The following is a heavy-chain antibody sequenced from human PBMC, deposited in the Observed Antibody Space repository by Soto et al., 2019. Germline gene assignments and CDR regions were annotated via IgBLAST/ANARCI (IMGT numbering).Heavy chain of an antibody. CDR1: GFTFSSYA. CDR2: ISYDGSNK. Sequence: QVQLVESGGGVVQPGRSLRLSCAASGFTFSSYAMHWVRQAPGKGLEWVAVISYDGSNKYYADSVKGRFTISRDNSKNTLYLQMNSLRAEDTAVYYCARGEMATTCSADAFDIWGQGTMVTVSS. V-gene: IGHV3-30-3*01. D-gene: IGHD5-12*01. J-gene: IGHJ3*02. CDR3: ARGEMATTCSADAFDI.